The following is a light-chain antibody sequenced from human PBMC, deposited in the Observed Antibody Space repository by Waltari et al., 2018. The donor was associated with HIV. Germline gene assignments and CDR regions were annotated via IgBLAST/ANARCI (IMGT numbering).Light chain of an antibody. V-gene: IGKV3-11*01. J-gene: IGKJ4*01. CDR1: QSVSSY. CDR2: DAS. CDR3: QQRSNPLT. Sequence: EIVLTQSPATLSLSPGERATLSCRASQSVSSYLAWYQQKPGQAPRLLIYDASSSATCIPARFSGSGSGTDFTLTISSLEPEDFAVYYCQQRSNPLTFGGGTKVEIK.